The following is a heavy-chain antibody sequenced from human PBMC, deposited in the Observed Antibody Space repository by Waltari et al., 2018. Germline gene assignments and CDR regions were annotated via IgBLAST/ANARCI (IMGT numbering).Heavy chain of an antibody. J-gene: IGHJ4*02. V-gene: IGHV3-33*01. CDR3: TRGPPHDS. Sequence: QVHLAESGGGVVQPGKSLTLHCAASGSTFTDYSMHWVRQAPGKGLQWVGLIWGDGSQAFYADSVKGRFIISRDNSKTTVYLQMNGLTLDDTAFYFCTRGPPHDSWGQGTLVTVSS. CDR2: IWGDGSQA. CDR1: GSTFTDYS.